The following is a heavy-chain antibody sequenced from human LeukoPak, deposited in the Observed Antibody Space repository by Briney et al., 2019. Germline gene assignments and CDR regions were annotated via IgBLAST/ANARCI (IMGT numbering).Heavy chain of an antibody. J-gene: IGHJ4*02. Sequence: GGSLRLSCAASGFTFSSYAMSWVRQAPGKGLEWVSAISGSGGSTYYADSVKGRFTISRDNSKNTLYLQMNSLRAEDTAVYYCAKNYLSIVVVPTNYRGQGTMVTVSS. V-gene: IGHV3-23*01. CDR2: ISGSGGST. CDR1: GFTFSSYA. CDR3: AKNYLSIVVVPTNY. D-gene: IGHD2-2*01.